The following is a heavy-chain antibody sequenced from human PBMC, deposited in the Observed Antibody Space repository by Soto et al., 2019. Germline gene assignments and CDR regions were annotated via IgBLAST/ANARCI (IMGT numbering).Heavy chain of an antibody. CDR1: EFTFSNYA. J-gene: IGHJ4*03. V-gene: IGHV3-23*01. Sequence: GGSLRLSCAASEFTFSNYAMSWVRQAPGKGLEWVSIISGVTGRTDYADSVKGRFTISRGNAKNTVYLQMNYLRAEDTAFYYYATAQSFAPDYGDSWARSTFDLWGPGTLGTVS. CDR3: ATAQSFAPDYGDSWARSTFDL. D-gene: IGHD4-17*01. CDR2: ISGVTGRT.